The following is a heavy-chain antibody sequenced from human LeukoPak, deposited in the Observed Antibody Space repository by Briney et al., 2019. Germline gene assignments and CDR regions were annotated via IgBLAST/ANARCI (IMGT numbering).Heavy chain of an antibody. D-gene: IGHD6-13*01. CDR2: ISAYNGNT. J-gene: IGHJ5*02. CDR1: GYTFTSYG. CDR3: ARVGRPNSRTGYSSSWYDWFDP. V-gene: IGHV1-18*01. Sequence: ASVKVSCKASGYTFTSYGISWVRQAPGQGLEWMGWISAYNGNTNYAQKLQGRVTMTTDTSTSTAYMELRSLRSDDTAVYYCARVGRPNSRTGYSSSWYDWFDPWGQGTLVTVSS.